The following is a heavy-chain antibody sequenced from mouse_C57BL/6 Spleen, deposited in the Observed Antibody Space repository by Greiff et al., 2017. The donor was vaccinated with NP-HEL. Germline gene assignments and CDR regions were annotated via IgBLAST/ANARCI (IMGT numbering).Heavy chain of an antibody. V-gene: IGHV1-47*01. J-gene: IGHJ1*03. D-gene: IGHD1-1*01. CDR1: GYTFTTYP. Sequence: VKLQESGAELVKPGASVKMSCKASGYTFTTYPIEWMKQNHGKSLEWIGNFHPYNDDTKYNEKFKGKATLTVEKSSSTVYLELSRLTSDDSAVYYCARRGHYYYGSSYDWYFDVWGTGTTVTVSS. CDR3: ARRGHYYYGSSYDWYFDV. CDR2: FHPYNDDT.